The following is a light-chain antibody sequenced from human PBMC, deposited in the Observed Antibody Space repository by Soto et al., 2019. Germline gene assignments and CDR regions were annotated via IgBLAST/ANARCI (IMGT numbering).Light chain of an antibody. Sequence: EIVMTQSPATLSVSPGESATLSCRASQSISSSKLAWYQQKPGQAPRLLMYGASSRATGIPDRFSGSGSGTDFTLTISRLEPEDFAVYYCQQYGSSSWTFGQGTKGDIK. CDR3: QQYGSSSWT. CDR2: GAS. V-gene: IGKV3-20*01. CDR1: QSISSSK. J-gene: IGKJ1*01.